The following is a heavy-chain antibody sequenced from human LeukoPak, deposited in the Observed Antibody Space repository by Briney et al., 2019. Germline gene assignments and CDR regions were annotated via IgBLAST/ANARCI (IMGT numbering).Heavy chain of an antibody. Sequence: GGSLRLSCAASGFTFSSYSMNWVRQAPGKGLEWVSSISSSSSYIYYADSVKGRFTISRDNAKNSLYLQMNSLRAEDTAVYYCVQADYYDSSGYYSPGAFDIWGQGTMVTVPS. J-gene: IGHJ3*02. V-gene: IGHV3-21*01. D-gene: IGHD3-22*01. CDR3: VQADYYDSSGYYSPGAFDI. CDR1: GFTFSSYS. CDR2: ISSSSSYI.